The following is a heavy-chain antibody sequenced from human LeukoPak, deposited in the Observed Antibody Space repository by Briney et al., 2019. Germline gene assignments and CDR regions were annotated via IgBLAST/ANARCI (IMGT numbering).Heavy chain of an antibody. V-gene: IGHV1-69*04. Sequence: SVKVFCKASGYTFTSFDINWVGQAPGQGLELMGSIIPIPGIANYAQKFKGRVTITADKSTSTAYMELSSLRSEDTAVYYCARDLSGDYSNTLDYWGQGTLVTVSS. CDR3: ARDLSGDYSNTLDY. CDR1: GYTFTSFD. D-gene: IGHD4-17*01. J-gene: IGHJ4*02. CDR2: IIPIPGIA.